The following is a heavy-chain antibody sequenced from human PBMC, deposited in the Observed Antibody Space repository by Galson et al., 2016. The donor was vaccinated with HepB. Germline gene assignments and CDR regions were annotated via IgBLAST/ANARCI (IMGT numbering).Heavy chain of an antibody. Sequence: SLRLSCAAPGFSFSFSSYSMNWVRQAPGKGLEWVSSISNIGNHIYYADSVKGRFTISRDNAKNSLYLQMNSLRAEDAAVYYYVRDRAYYDSSSYYGDFDYWGQGTLVTVSS. V-gene: IGHV3-21*01. CDR1: GFSFSFSSYS. D-gene: IGHD3-22*01. CDR3: VRDRAYYDSSSYYGDFDY. CDR2: ISNIGNHI. J-gene: IGHJ4*02.